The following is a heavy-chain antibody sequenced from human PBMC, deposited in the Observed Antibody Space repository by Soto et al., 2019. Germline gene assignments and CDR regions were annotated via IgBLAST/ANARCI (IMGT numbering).Heavy chain of an antibody. J-gene: IGHJ6*03. D-gene: IGHD6-6*01. CDR3: ARSGRIAARYYYYYMDV. Sequence: ASVKVSCKASGYTFTGYYMHWVRQAPGQGLEWMGWINPNSGGTNYAQKFQGWVTMTRDTSISTAYMELSRLRSDDTAVYYCARSGRIAARYYYYYMDVWGKGTTVTVSS. V-gene: IGHV1-2*04. CDR1: GYTFTGYY. CDR2: INPNSGGT.